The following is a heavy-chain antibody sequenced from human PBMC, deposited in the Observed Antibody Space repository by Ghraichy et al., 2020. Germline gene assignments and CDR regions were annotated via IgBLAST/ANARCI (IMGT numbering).Heavy chain of an antibody. V-gene: IGHV1-18*01. CDR2: ISGYNGNT. J-gene: IGHJ4*02. CDR3: AREKGFGYTYVSDY. CDR1: GYSFASYG. D-gene: IGHD5-18*01. Sequence: ASVKVSCKASGYSFASYGISWVRQAPGQGLEWMGWISGYNGNTNYAQKLQGRVTLTTDTSTSTAYMELGSLRSDDTAVYYCAREKGFGYTYVSDYWGQGTLVTVSS.